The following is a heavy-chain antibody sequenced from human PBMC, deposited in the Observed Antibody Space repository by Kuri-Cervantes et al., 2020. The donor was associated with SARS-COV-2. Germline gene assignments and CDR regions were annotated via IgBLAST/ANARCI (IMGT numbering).Heavy chain of an antibody. CDR1: GFTFSSYG. CDR3: AKARHRSEWELSDY. V-gene: IGHV3-30*18. J-gene: IGHJ4*02. Sequence: GGSLRLSCAASGFTFSSYGMHWVRQAPGKGLEWVAVISYDGSNKYYADSVKGRFTISRDNSKNTLYLQMNSLRAEGTAVYYCAKARHRSEWELSDYWGQGTLVTVSS. D-gene: IGHD1-26*01. CDR2: ISYDGSNK.